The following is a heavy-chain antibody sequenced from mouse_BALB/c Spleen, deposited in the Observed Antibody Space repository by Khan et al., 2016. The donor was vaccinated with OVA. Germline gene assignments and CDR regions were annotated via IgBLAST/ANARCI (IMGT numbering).Heavy chain of an antibody. Sequence: QVQLKESGPGLVQPSQSLSITCTVSGFSLSNYSVHWVRQSPGKGLEWLGVIWSAGSTDYNAAFISRLTISKDNSRRQVFFKMISLQPNDTAIYYCARRGYYSGRGALFAYWGQRTLVTVSA. V-gene: IGHV2-2*02. CDR3: ARRGYYSGRGALFAY. CDR2: IWSAGST. CDR1: GFSLSNYS. D-gene: IGHD1-1*01. J-gene: IGHJ3*01.